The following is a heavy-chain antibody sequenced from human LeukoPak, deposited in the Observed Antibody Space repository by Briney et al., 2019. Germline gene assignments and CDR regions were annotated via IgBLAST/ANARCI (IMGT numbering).Heavy chain of an antibody. CDR3: ARPDRLTTVTLMVI. V-gene: IGHV1-69*01. J-gene: IGHJ3*02. CDR1: GGTFSSYA. CDR2: IIPIFGTA. D-gene: IGHD4-17*01. Sequence: SVKVSCKASGGTFSSYAISWVRQAPGQGLEWMGGIIPIFGTANYAQKFQGGVTITADESTSTAYMELSSLRSEDTAVYYCARPDRLTTVTLMVIWGQGTMVTVSS.